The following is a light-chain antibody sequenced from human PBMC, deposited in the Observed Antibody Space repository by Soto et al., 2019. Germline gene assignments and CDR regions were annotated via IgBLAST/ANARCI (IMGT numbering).Light chain of an antibody. V-gene: IGKV1-5*01. CDR2: DAS. CDR3: QQYDTYSRT. Sequence: DIQMTQSPSTLSASVGDRVPITCRASQSISTWLAWYQQKPGKAPKLLIYDASSLQSGVPSRFTGRGSGTEFTLTISSLQPDDFATYYCQQYDTYSRTFGQGTKVDIK. CDR1: QSISTW. J-gene: IGKJ1*01.